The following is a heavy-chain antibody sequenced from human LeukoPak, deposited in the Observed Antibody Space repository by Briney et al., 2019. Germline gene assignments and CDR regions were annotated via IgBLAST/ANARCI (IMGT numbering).Heavy chain of an antibody. CDR2: INPSGGTT. V-gene: IGHV1-46*01. CDR3: ARPRDYGGPYFDC. D-gene: IGHD4-23*01. J-gene: IGHJ4*02. Sequence: ASVKVSCKASGYTFTSYYVHWVRQAPGQGLEWMGVINPSGGTTRYAQKFQGGVTMTRDMSTSTVYMELSSLRSEDTAVYYCARPRDYGGPYFDCWGQGTLVTVSS. CDR1: GYTFTSYY.